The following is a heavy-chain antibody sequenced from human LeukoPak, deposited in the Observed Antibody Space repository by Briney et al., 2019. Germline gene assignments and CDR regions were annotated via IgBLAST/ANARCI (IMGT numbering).Heavy chain of an antibody. CDR3: ARVGAVGATDYYMDV. D-gene: IGHD1-26*01. J-gene: IGHJ6*03. CDR2: IYYSGST. V-gene: IGHV4-39*07. CDR1: GGSISSSSYY. Sequence: SETLSLTCTVSGGSISSSSYYWGWIRQPPGKGLEWIGSIYYSGSTNYNPSLKSRVTISVDTSKNQFSLKLSSVTAADTAVYYCARVGAVGATDYYMDVWGKGTTVTVSS.